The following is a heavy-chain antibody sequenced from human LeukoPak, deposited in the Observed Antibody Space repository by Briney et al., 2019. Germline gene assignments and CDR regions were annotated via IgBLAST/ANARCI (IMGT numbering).Heavy chain of an antibody. CDR1: GYTFTDYD. CDR2: ISSYNGNT. V-gene: IGHV1-18*01. J-gene: IGHJ3*02. Sequence: ASVKVFCKTSGYTFTDYDLSWVRQAPGPGLEWMGWISSYNGNTHYAQKFQGRVTMTTDTSTSTAHVELRSLRSDDTAVYFCARKTHHDAFDIWGQGTLVTVSS. CDR3: ARKTHHDAFDI.